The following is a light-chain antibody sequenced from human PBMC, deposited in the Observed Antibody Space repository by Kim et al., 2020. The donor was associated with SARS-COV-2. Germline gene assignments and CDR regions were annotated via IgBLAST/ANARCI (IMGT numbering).Light chain of an antibody. CDR2: GKN. CDR1: SLRNFY. J-gene: IGLJ3*02. V-gene: IGLV3-19*01. Sequence: SSELTQDPAVSVALGQTVRITCQGDSLRNFYASWYQQKPGQAPVFVMFGKNNRPSGIPDRFSASSSGNTASLTITGAQAEDEAHYYCFSRDISGDHLAFGGGTKVTVL. CDR3: FSRDISGDHLA.